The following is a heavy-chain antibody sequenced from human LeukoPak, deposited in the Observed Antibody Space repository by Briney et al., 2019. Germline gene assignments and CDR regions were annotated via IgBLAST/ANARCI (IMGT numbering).Heavy chain of an antibody. CDR1: GFTFSSYA. D-gene: IGHD3-3*01. CDR3: AKDPVNYDFWSGYFPMDV. V-gene: IGHV3-23*01. Sequence: GGSLRLSCAASGFTFSSYAMSWVRQAPGKGLEWVSAISGSGGSTYYADSVKGRFTISRDNSKNTLYLQMNSLRAEDTAVYYCAKDPVNYDFWSGYFPMDVWGQGTTVTVS. CDR2: ISGSGGST. J-gene: IGHJ6*02.